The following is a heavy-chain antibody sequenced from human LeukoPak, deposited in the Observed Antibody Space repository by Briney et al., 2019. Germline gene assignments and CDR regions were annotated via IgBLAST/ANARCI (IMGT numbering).Heavy chain of an antibody. D-gene: IGHD6-25*01. V-gene: IGHV1-24*01. Sequence: ASVKVSCKASGYTLTELSMHWVRQAPGKGLEWMGGFDPEDGETIYAQKFQGRVTMTEDTSTDTAYMELSSLRSEDTAVYYCATVIAAAGDSYFDYWGQGTLVTVSS. CDR2: FDPEDGET. CDR3: ATVIAAAGDSYFDY. CDR1: GYTLTELS. J-gene: IGHJ4*02.